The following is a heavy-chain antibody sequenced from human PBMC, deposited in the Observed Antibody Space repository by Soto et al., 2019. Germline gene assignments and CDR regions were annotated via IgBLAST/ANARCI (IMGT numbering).Heavy chain of an antibody. CDR2: INHSGST. V-gene: IGHV4-34*01. D-gene: IGHD2-21*01. CDR1: GGSLSGFY. J-gene: IGHJ4*02. CDR3: GREGVAQIARNDF. Sequence: PSETLSLTCAVYGGSLSGFYWSWIRQPPGKGLEWIGEINHSGSTNYNPSLKSRVTISIDTSKNQLSLKLTSVTAADTAVYFCGREGVAQIARNDFGGQGTRFTVSS.